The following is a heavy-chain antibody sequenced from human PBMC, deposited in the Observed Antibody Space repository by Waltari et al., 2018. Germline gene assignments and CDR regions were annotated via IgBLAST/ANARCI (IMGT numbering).Heavy chain of an antibody. CDR1: GGSSSGYY. D-gene: IGHD6-19*01. J-gene: IGHJ4*02. V-gene: IGHV4-34*01. CDR2: INHSGST. Sequence: QVQLQQWGAGLVTPSETLSITCAVYGGSSSGYYWSWIRQPPGKGLEWIGEINHSGSTNYNPSLKSRVTISVDTSKNQFSLKLSSVTAADTAVYYCARVSWLGRGHWGQGTLVTVSS. CDR3: ARVSWLGRGH.